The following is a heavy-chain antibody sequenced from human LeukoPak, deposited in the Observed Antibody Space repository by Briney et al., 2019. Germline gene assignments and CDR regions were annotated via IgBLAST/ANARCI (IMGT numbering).Heavy chain of an antibody. V-gene: IGHV4-4*02. CDR1: GGSISSSNW. CDR3: ARVYGDYDPYYYGMDV. D-gene: IGHD4-17*01. J-gene: IGHJ6*02. Sequence: SETLSLTCAVSGGSISSSNWWSWVRQPPGKGLEWIGEIYHSGSTNYNPSLKSRVTISVDKSKNQFSLKLSSVTAADTAVYYCARVYGDYDPYYYGMDVWGQGTTVTVSS. CDR2: IYHSGST.